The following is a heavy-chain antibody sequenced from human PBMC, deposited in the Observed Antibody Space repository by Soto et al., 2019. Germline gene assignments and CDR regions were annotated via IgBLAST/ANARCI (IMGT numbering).Heavy chain of an antibody. CDR2: IYSGGST. J-gene: IGHJ6*03. D-gene: IGHD2-2*01. CDR3: ARSEEDIVVVPAAIYYYYYMDV. Sequence: ESGGGLVQPGGSLRLSCAASGFTVSSNYMSWVRQAPGKGLEWVSVIYSGGSTYYADSVKGRFTISRDNSKNTLYLQMNSLRAEDTAVYYCARSEEDIVVVPAAIYYYYYMDVWGKGTTVTVSS. V-gene: IGHV3-66*01. CDR1: GFTVSSNY.